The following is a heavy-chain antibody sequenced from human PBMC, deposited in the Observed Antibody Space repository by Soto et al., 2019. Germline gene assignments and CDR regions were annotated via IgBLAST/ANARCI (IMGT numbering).Heavy chain of an antibody. D-gene: IGHD3-3*01. V-gene: IGHV3-23*01. CDR2: ISGSGGST. Sequence: GGSLRLSCAASGFTFSSYAMSWVRQAPGKGLEWVSAISGSGGSTYYAVSVKGRFTISRANSKNTLYLQMNSLTADDTAVYYCENVGKYDFWSGYMGNYWGQGTMVTVSS. CDR3: ENVGKYDFWSGYMGNY. J-gene: IGHJ4*02. CDR1: GFTFSSYA.